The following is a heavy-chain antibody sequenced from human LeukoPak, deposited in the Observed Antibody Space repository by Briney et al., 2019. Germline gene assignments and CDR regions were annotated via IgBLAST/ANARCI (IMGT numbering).Heavy chain of an antibody. CDR2: INHSGST. CDR1: GGSFSGYY. Sequence: SETLSLTCAVYGGSFSGYYWSWIRQPPGKGLEWSGEINHSGSTNYNPSLKSRVTISVDTSKNQFSLKLSSVTAADTAVYYCARRQFYYDILTGYSGYYYYGMDVWGQGTTVTVSS. J-gene: IGHJ6*02. D-gene: IGHD3-9*01. V-gene: IGHV4-34*01. CDR3: ARRQFYYDILTGYSGYYYYGMDV.